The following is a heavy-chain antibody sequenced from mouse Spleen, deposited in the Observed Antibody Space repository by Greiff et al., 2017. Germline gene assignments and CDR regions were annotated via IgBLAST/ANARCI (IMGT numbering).Heavy chain of an antibody. CDR1: GFTFSSYT. Sequence: EVQLVESGGGLVKPGGSLKLSCAASGFTFSSYTMSWVRQTPAKRLEWVATISSGGGNTYYPASVKGRFTISRDNARNTLYLQMSSLRSEDTAMYYCARHGGSNYEDAMDYWGQGTSVTVSS. CDR3: ARHGGSNYEDAMDY. D-gene: IGHD2-5*01. CDR2: ISSGGGNT. V-gene: IGHV5-9*04. J-gene: IGHJ4*01.